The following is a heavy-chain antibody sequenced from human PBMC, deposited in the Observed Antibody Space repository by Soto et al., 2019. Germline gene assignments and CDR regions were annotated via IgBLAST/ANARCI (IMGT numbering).Heavy chain of an antibody. J-gene: IGHJ4*02. CDR1: GFTFSSYG. V-gene: IGHV3-30*18. D-gene: IGHD6-13*01. CDR2: ISYDGSNK. Sequence: QVQLVESGGGVVQPGRSLRLSCAASGFTFSSYGMHWVRQAPGKGLEWVAVISYDGSNKYYADSVKGRFTISRDNSKNTLYLQMNSLRAEDTAEYYCAKETAAAGYFDYWGQGTLVTVSS. CDR3: AKETAAAGYFDY.